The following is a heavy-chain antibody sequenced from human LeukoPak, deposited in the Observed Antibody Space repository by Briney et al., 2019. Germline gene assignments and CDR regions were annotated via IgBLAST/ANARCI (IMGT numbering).Heavy chain of an antibody. CDR2: ISGSGGST. CDR3: ARDAPEDIVVVTASYFDY. D-gene: IGHD2-21*02. V-gene: IGHV3-23*01. J-gene: IGHJ4*02. CDR1: GFTFSSYA. Sequence: GGSLRLSCAASGFTFSSYAMSWVRQAPGKGLEWVSAISGSGGSTYYADSVKGRFTISRDNAKNSLYLQMNSLRAEDTAVYYCARDAPEDIVVVTASYFDYWGQGTLVTVPS.